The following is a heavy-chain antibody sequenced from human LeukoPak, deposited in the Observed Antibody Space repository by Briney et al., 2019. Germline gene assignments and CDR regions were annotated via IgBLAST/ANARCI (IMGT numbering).Heavy chain of an antibody. CDR3: ARRWELPLLWDY. D-gene: IGHD1-26*01. Sequence: AASVKVSCKASGYTFTSYGISWVRQAPGQGLEWMGWISAYNGNTNYAQKFQGRVTMTRNASISTAYMELSSLRSEDTAVYYCARRWELPLLWDYWGQGTLVTVSS. V-gene: IGHV1-18*01. CDR1: GYTFTSYG. CDR2: ISAYNGNT. J-gene: IGHJ4*02.